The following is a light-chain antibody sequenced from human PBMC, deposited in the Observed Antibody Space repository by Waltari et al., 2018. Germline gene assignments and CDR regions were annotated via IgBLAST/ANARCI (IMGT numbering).Light chain of an antibody. CDR3: QQSFSSPWT. J-gene: IGKJ1*01. CDR1: QNIRHH. V-gene: IGKV1-39*01. Sequence: DIQMTQSPSSLSASVGDTVTVTSRASQNIRHHLNWYQQKPATAPKLLIYGGTTLQRGVPSRFSGSASGTDFTLTVSNLQPDDFAIYFCQQSFSSPWTFGQGTRV. CDR2: GGT.